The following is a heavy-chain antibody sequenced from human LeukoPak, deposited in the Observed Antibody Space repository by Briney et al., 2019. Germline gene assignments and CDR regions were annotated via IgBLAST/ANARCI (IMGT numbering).Heavy chain of an antibody. V-gene: IGHV3-30*02. CDR2: IRYDGGNE. Sequence: PGGSLRLSCAASGFTFTSYPMNWVRQVPGKGLEWVAYIRYDGGNEYNRDSVKGRLTISRDNSKNMVYLQMNSLRADDTAVYYCAKDLGITMIRGAMEFDPWAQGTLVTVSS. CDR3: AKDLGITMIRGAMEFDP. D-gene: IGHD3-10*01. J-gene: IGHJ5*02. CDR1: GFTFTSYP.